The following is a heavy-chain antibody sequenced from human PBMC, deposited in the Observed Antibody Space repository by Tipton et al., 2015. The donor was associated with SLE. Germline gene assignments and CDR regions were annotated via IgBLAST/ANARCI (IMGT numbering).Heavy chain of an antibody. CDR2: ISYDGSNK. D-gene: IGHD2-2*02. Sequence: RSLRLSCAASGFTFSSYAMHWVRQAPGKGLEWVAVISYDGSNKYYADSVKGRFTISRDNSKNTLYLQMNSLRAEDTAVYNCARTADCSSTSCYTGGGYFQHWGQGTLVTVSS. CDR1: GFTFSSYA. CDR3: ARTADCSSTSCYTGGGYFQH. V-gene: IGHV3-30*04. J-gene: IGHJ1*01.